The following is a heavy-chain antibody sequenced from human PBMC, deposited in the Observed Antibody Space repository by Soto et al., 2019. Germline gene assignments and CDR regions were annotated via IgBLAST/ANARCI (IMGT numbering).Heavy chain of an antibody. V-gene: IGHV4-39*01. Sequence: QLQLQESGPGLVKPSETLSLTCSVSGGSISSSSYFWGWIRQPPGKGLEWIGSIYYSGSTYYNPSPQPRXTXSXXTSKNQCPLKLTSVTAADTAVYYCARHPSDFWFDPWGQGTLVTVSS. D-gene: IGHD2-21*02. CDR2: IYYSGST. CDR1: GGSISSSSYF. CDR3: ARHPSDFWFDP. J-gene: IGHJ5*02.